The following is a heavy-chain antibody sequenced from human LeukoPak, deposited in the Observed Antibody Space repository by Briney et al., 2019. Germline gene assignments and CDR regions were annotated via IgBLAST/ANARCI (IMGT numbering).Heavy chain of an antibody. J-gene: IGHJ2*01. CDR3: ARDRGTTSAPGWYLDT. CDR2: IWYDGSNK. CDR1: GFTFSSSG. V-gene: IGHV3-33*01. Sequence: GGSLRLSCAASGFTFSSSGMHWVRQAPGKGLEWVAIIWYDGSNKYYADSVKGRFSVSRDNSKNTLYLQMNSLRAEDTAVYYCARDRGTTSAPGWYLDTWGRGTLVTVPS. D-gene: IGHD4-23*01.